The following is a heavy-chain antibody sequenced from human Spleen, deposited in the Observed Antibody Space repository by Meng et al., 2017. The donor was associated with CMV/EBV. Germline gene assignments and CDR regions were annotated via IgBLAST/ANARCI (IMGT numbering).Heavy chain of an antibody. Sequence: GGSLRLSCAASGFTFRSYAMNWVRQAPGKGLEWVSTITGSGATTYYADSLKGRFTISRDNSMNTVYLQLNSLRAEDTAVYYCAKSGTSSVRGGMDVWGQGTTVTVSS. D-gene: IGHD2-2*01. CDR2: ITGSGATT. J-gene: IGHJ6*02. CDR3: AKSGTSSVRGGMDV. V-gene: IGHV3-23*01. CDR1: GFTFRSYA.